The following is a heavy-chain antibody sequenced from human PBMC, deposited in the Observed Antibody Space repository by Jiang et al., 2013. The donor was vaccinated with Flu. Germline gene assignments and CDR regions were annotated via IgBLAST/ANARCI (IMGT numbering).Heavy chain of an antibody. J-gene: IGHJ4*02. D-gene: IGHD3-16*01. Sequence: GYTFTSYYMHWVRQAPGQGLEWMGIXNPSGGSTSYAQKFQGRVTMTRDTSTSTVYMELSSLRSEDTAVYYCAPLGMGDYWGQGTLVTVSS. CDR2: XNPSGGST. CDR3: APLGMGDY. V-gene: IGHV1-46*01. CDR1: GYTFTSYY.